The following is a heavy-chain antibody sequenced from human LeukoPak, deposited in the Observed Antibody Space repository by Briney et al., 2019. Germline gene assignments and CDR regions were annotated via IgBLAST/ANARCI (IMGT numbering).Heavy chain of an antibody. CDR3: TIFYGSGSYYFFRY. Sequence: ASVKVSCKASGYTFTSYDINWVRQATGQGLEWMGWMNPNSGNTGYAQKFQGRVTMTRNTSISTAYMELSSLRSEDTAVYYCTIFYGSGSYYFFRYWGQGTLVTVSS. CDR2: MNPNSGNT. V-gene: IGHV1-8*01. D-gene: IGHD3-10*01. J-gene: IGHJ4*02. CDR1: GYTFTSYD.